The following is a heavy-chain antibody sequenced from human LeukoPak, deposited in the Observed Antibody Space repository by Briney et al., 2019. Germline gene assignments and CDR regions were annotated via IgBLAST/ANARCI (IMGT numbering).Heavy chain of an antibody. CDR1: GGSISRGGYY. V-gene: IGHV4-31*03. CDR2: IYYSGST. D-gene: IGHD3-10*01. J-gene: IGHJ3*02. CDR3: ARESRYYGSGSLSPDAFNI. Sequence: PSETLSLTCTVSGGSISRGGYYWSWIRQHPGKGLEWIGYIYYSGSTYYNPSLKSRVTISVDTSKNQFSLKMRSVTAADTAVYYCARESRYYGSGSLSPDAFNIWGQGTMVTVSS.